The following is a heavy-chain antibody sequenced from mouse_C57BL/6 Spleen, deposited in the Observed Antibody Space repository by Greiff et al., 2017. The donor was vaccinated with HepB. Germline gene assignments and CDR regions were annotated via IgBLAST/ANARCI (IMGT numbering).Heavy chain of an antibody. CDR2: INPNNGGT. CDR3: ARGETTTVVAPYWYFDV. J-gene: IGHJ1*03. Sequence: EVQLQQSGPELVKPGASVKISCKASGYTFTDYYMNWVKQSHGKSLEWIGDINPNNGGTSYNQKFKGKATLTVDKSSSTAYMELRSLTSEDSAVYYCARGETTTVVAPYWYFDVWGTGTTVTVSS. D-gene: IGHD1-1*01. CDR1: GYTFTDYY. V-gene: IGHV1-26*01.